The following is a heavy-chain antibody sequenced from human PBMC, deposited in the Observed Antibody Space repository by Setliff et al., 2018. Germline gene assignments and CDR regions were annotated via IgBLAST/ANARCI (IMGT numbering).Heavy chain of an antibody. D-gene: IGHD3-22*01. V-gene: IGHV4-38-2*01. CDR2: IHHSGKA. Sequence: LSLTCAVSGFSISSGYYWGWIRQPPGKGLEWIVNIHHSGKAYYNPSLKSRVTMSVDTSKNHVSLKLSSVTAADTAVYYCARAHTWSLPNDNSGYPGWFNPWGQGTLVTVSS. CDR1: GFSISSGYY. CDR3: ARAHTWSLPNDNSGYPGWFNP. J-gene: IGHJ5*02.